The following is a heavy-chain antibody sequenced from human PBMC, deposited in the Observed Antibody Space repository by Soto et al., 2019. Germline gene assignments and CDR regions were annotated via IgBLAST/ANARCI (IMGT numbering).Heavy chain of an antibody. CDR3: ARSTGYCSSTSCYHFDY. CDR2: ISSSSSTI. J-gene: IGHJ4*02. D-gene: IGHD2-2*01. V-gene: IGHV3-48*01. Sequence: GGSLRLSCAASGFTFSSYSMNWVRQAPGKGLEWVSYISSSSSTIYYADSVKGRFTISRDNAKNSLYLQMNSLRAEDTAVYYCARSTGYCSSTSCYHFDYWGQGTLVTVSS. CDR1: GFTFSSYS.